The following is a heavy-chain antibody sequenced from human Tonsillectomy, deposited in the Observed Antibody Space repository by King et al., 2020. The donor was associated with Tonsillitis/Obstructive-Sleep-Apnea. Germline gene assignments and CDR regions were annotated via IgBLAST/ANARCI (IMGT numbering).Heavy chain of an antibody. J-gene: IGHJ1*01. CDR1: GFTFSSYA. CDR2: ISGSGGST. Sequence: VQLVKSGGGLVQPGGSLRLSCAASGFTFSSYAMIWVRQAPGKGLEWVSAISGSGGSTYYADSVKGRFTISRDSSKNTLSLQMNSLRAEDTAVYYCAKTGSREWLRLPPCYWGQGTLVTVAS. V-gene: IGHV3-23*04. D-gene: IGHD5-12*01. CDR3: AKTGSREWLRLPPCY.